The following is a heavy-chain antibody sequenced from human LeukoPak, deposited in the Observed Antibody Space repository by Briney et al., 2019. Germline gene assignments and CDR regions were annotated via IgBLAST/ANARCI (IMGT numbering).Heavy chain of an antibody. J-gene: IGHJ4*02. V-gene: IGHV3-23*01. CDR3: AKAVVGVDAIAY. CDR1: GFTFNSYG. D-gene: IGHD2-15*01. Sequence: GGSLRLSCAASGFTFNSYGMSWVRQAPGKGPEWVSASSGGGGGTYYADSVKGRFTISRDNSKNTLYLQMNSLRAEDTAVYYCAKAVVGVDAIAYWGQGTLVTVSS. CDR2: SSGGGGGT.